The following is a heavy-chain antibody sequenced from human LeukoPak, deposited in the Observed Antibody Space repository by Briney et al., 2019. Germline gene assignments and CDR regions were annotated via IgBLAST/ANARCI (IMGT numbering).Heavy chain of an antibody. D-gene: IGHD4-17*01. Sequence: SETLSLTCTVSGGSISSSNYYWGWVRQPPGKGLEWIGTIHYSGNTYYNPSLKSRVAISVDTSKNQFSLRLSSVTAADTAVYYCARDFGDYRVDYWGQGTLVTVSS. CDR2: IHYSGNT. CDR1: GGSISSSNYY. V-gene: IGHV4-39*01. CDR3: ARDFGDYRVDY. J-gene: IGHJ4*02.